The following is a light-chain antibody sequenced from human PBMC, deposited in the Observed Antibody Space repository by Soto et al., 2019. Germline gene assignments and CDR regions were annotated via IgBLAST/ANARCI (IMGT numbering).Light chain of an antibody. CDR3: QEYNTNFRT. J-gene: IGKJ1*01. CDR2: KAS. Sequence: DIQMTQSPSTLSASVGDRVTITCRASQNINRWLAWYQQKPGKAPKLLIYKASDLDSGVPSRFSGSGSGTDFTLTISSLQPDDSASYFCQEYNTNFRTFGQGTKVDIK. V-gene: IGKV1-5*03. CDR1: QNINRW.